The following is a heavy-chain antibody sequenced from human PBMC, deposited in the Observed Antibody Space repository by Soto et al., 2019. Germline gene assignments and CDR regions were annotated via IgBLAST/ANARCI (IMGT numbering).Heavy chain of an antibody. CDR3: AIATAGKWNHFYY. Sequence: PGVPLILSCVASAFFLRDVGMHWVRQAPGKGLEWVSVIWYDGSNTYQGESVKGRFTMSRDISKNTLYLQIDSLRPHDTAVYYYAIATAGKWNHFYYCGPGTLVSVCS. D-gene: IGHD1-1*01. CDR2: IWYDGSNT. J-gene: IGHJ4*01. CDR1: AFFLRDVG. V-gene: IGHV3-33*01.